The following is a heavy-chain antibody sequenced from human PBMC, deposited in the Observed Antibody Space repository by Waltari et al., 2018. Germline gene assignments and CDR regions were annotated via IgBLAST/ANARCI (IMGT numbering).Heavy chain of an antibody. CDR2: IKQDGSEK. CDR3: AREPYYDFWSGFDY. V-gene: IGHV3-7*01. J-gene: IGHJ4*02. CDR1: GFTFSSYW. Sequence: EVQLVESGGGLVQPGGSLRLSCAASGFTFSSYWMSWVRQAPGKGLEWVANIKQDGSEKYYVDSVKGRFTISRDNAKNSLYLQMNSLRAEDTAVYYCAREPYYDFWSGFDYWGQGTLVTVSS. D-gene: IGHD3-3*01.